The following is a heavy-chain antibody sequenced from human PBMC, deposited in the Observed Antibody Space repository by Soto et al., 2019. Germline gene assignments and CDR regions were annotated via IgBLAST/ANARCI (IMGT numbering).Heavy chain of an antibody. Sequence: QDQLVQSGVEVKKPGASVKVSCKASGYSFTNYGITWVRQAPGQGFEWMGWISAYNGNTNYAQKFQGRVTLTTDASTSTAYLELRSLRSDDTAVYYCARDRGVAPPVAGNTHYYYYMDVWGKGTTVTASS. D-gene: IGHD6-19*01. J-gene: IGHJ6*03. CDR1: GYSFTNYG. CDR3: ARDRGVAPPVAGNTHYYYYMDV. CDR2: ISAYNGNT. V-gene: IGHV1-18*01.